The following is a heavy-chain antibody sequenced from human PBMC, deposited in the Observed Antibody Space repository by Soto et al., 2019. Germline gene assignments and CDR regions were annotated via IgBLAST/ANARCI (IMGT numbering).Heavy chain of an antibody. Sequence: GGSLRLSCAASGFTFSSYAMSWVRQAPGKGLEWVSAISGSGGSTYYTDSVKGRFTISRGNSKNTLYLQMNSLRAEDTAVYYCAKRVAVAVPYFDYWGQGTLVTVSS. CDR2: ISGSGGST. D-gene: IGHD6-19*01. V-gene: IGHV3-23*01. J-gene: IGHJ4*02. CDR1: GFTFSSYA. CDR3: AKRVAVAVPYFDY.